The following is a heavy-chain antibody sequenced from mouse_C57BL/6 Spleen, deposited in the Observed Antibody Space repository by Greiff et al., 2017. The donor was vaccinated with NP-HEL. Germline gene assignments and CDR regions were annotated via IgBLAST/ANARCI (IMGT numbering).Heavy chain of an antibody. Sequence: EVQGVESGGGLVQPGGSLSLSCAASGFTFTDYYMSWVRQPPGKALEWLGFIRNKANGYTTEYSASVKGRFTISRDNSQSILYLQMNDLRAEDSATYYCARYIDYGRPYWYFDVWGTGTTVTVSS. CDR1: GFTFTDYY. D-gene: IGHD1-1*01. CDR3: ARYIDYGRPYWYFDV. J-gene: IGHJ1*03. V-gene: IGHV7-3*01. CDR2: IRNKANGYTT.